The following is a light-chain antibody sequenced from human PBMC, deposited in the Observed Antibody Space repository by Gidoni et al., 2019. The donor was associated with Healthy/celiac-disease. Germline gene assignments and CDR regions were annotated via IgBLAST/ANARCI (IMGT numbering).Light chain of an antibody. J-gene: IGLJ3*02. V-gene: IGLV1-36*01. CDR2: YDD. Sequence: QSVLTHPPSVSETPRPRVTIFGSGSSSNIGIYAVNWYQQLPVKSPKLLIYYDDLLPSGVSDRFSGSKSGTSASLAIRGLQSEEEADYYCAAGDDSLNVWVFGGGTKLTVL. CDR3: AAGDDSLNVWV. CDR1: SSNIGIYA.